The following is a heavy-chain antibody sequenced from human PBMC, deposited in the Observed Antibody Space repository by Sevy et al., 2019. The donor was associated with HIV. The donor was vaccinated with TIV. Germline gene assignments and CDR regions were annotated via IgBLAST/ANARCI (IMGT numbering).Heavy chain of an antibody. CDR1: GYSVSSNSAT. D-gene: IGHD3-10*01. CDR3: ARGLYGSGSYLNWFDP. Sequence: SQTLSLTCAISGYSVSSNSATWNWIRQSPSRGLEWLGRTYYRSKWYNDYAVSVKSRITINPDTSKNQFSLQLNSVTPEDTAVYYCARGLYGSGSYLNWFDPWGQGTLVTVSS. V-gene: IGHV6-1*01. J-gene: IGHJ5*02. CDR2: TYYRSKWYN.